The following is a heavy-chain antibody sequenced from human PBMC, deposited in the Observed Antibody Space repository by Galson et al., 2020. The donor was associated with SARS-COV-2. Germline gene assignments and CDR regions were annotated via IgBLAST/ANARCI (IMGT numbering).Heavy chain of an antibody. D-gene: IGHD4-17*01. CDR1: GFSLTTYRVG. Sequence: KMSGPTLVKPTQTLTLTCTFSGFSLTTYRVGVGWVRQPPGKALEWLAIIYWDDEKRYSPSLKSRLTITKDTSKNQVVLTVTNMDPVDTGTYYCEHRPKPMTTVTTSVNYCDHWGQGALVTVSS. CDR2: IYWDDEK. V-gene: IGHV2-5*02. J-gene: IGHJ4*02. CDR3: EHRPKPMTTVTTSVNYCDH.